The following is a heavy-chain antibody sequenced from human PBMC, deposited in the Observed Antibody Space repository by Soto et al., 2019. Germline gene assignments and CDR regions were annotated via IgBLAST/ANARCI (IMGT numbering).Heavy chain of an antibody. D-gene: IGHD4-17*01. CDR1: GFSLTTRGVG. CDR3: AHRTTTVTWWFDP. CDR2: IYWDDDK. V-gene: IGHV2-5*02. J-gene: IGHJ5*02. Sequence: QITLKESGPTLVKPTQTLTLTCTFSGFSLTTRGVGVGWIRQPPGKALEWLALIYWDDDKRDSPSLKSRLTITXDXXKNPVVLTMTNMDPADTATYFCAHRTTTVTWWFDPWGQGTLVTVSS.